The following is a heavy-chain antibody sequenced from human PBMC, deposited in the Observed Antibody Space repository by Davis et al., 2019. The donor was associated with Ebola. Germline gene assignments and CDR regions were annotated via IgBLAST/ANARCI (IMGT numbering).Heavy chain of an antibody. CDR2: ISSTATKT. J-gene: IGHJ4*02. Sequence: PGGSLRLSCAGSGFTFSSSEMNWVRQAPGKGLEWVSYISSTATKTYYADSVKGRFTISRDDAKNSLYLQMNSLRAEDTAVYYCATKTTGTTFFHYWGQGTLVTVSS. CDR3: ATKTTGTTFFHY. V-gene: IGHV3-48*03. D-gene: IGHD1-1*01. CDR1: GFTFSSSE.